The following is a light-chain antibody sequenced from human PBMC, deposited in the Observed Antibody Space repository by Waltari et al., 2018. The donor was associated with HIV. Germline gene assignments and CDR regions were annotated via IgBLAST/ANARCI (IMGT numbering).Light chain of an antibody. CDR3: QQFRSYPRT. V-gene: IGKV1-13*02. J-gene: IGKJ2*01. CDR1: QGVRNA. Sequence: IQMTQSPFSVSASLGDRVTITCRASQGVRNALAWYQQKPGRPPKLLIYDASTLESGVPSRFSGSLSGTDFNLTISNLQPEDSATYYCQQFRSYPRTFGQGATLEIK. CDR2: DAS.